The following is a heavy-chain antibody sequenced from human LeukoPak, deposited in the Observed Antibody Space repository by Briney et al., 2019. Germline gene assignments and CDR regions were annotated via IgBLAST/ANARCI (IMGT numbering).Heavy chain of an antibody. CDR3: ARDLGDYFDY. CDR1: GFTVSSNY. CDR2: IYTGGST. V-gene: IGHV3-66*01. D-gene: IGHD4-17*01. J-gene: IGHJ4*02. Sequence: PGGSLRLSCAASGFTVSSNYMSWVRQAPGKGLEWVSFIYTGGSTYYADSVKGRFTISRDNSKNTLYLQMNSLRAEDTAMYYCARDLGDYFDYWGRGTLVTVSS.